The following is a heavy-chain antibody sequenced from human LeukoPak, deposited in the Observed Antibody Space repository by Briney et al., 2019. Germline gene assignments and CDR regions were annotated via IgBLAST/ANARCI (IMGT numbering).Heavy chain of an antibody. V-gene: IGHV3-23*01. CDR3: AKGGIHPADYGDYEVLSDTTYYFDY. D-gene: IGHD4-17*01. CDR2: ISGSGGST. Sequence: TGGSLRLSCAASGFTFSNYAMSWVRQAPGKGLEWVSAISGSGGSTYYADSVKGRFTISRDNSKNTLYLQMNSLRAEDTAVYYCAKGGIHPADYGDYEVLSDTTYYFDYWGQGTLVTVSS. J-gene: IGHJ4*02. CDR1: GFTFSNYA.